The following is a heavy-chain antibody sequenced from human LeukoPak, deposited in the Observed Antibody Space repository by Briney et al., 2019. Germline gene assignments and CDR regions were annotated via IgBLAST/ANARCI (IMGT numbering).Heavy chain of an antibody. CDR2: IYYSGST. V-gene: IGHV4-59*01. CDR1: GGSISSYY. Sequence: SETLSLTCTVSGGSISSYYWSWIRQPPGKGLEWIGYIYYSGSTNYNPSLKSRVTISVDTSKNQFSLKLSSVTAADTAVYYCARDADYYDSSGYYYSSWFDPWGQGTLVTVSS. D-gene: IGHD3-22*01. CDR3: ARDADYYDSSGYYYSSWFDP. J-gene: IGHJ5*02.